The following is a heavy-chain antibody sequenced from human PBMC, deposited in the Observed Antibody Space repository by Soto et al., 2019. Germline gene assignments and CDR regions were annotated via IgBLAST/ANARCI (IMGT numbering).Heavy chain of an antibody. V-gene: IGHV3-74*01. CDR3: ARGDCSSTSCRRLYYYYGMDV. CDR2: INSDGSST. J-gene: IGHJ6*02. D-gene: IGHD2-2*01. Sequence: PGGSLRLSCAASGFTFSSYWMHWVRQAPGKGLVWVSRINSDGSSTSYADSVKGRFTISRDNAKNTLYLQMNRLRAEDTAVYYCARGDCSSTSCRRLYYYYGMDVWGQGTTVTVSS. CDR1: GFTFSSYW.